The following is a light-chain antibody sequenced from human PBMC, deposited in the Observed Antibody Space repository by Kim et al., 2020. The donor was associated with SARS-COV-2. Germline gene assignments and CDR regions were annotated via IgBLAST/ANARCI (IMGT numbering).Light chain of an antibody. CDR1: SGHSKYA. J-gene: IGLJ3*02. CDR3: QTWGTGTWV. Sequence: ASVHLPCTLSSGHSKYAIAWHQQEPEKGPRYLMMLNSDGTHNKGDGIPDRFSDSSSGAERYPTISSLQSEDEAVYYCQTWGTGTWVFGGGTQLTVL. V-gene: IGLV4-69*01. CDR2: LNSDGTH.